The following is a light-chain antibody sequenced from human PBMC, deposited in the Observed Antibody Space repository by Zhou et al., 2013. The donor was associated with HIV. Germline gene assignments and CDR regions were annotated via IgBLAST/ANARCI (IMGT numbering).Light chain of an antibody. CDR3: QQYKSLYT. V-gene: IGKV1-5*03. J-gene: IGKJ2*01. Sequence: DIQMTQSPSTLSASVGDRVTITCRASQSISSWLAWYQQKPGKAPKLLIYKASSLESGVPSRFSGSGSGTEFTLTISSLQPDDSATYYCQQYKSLYTFGQGTKPGDQT. CDR1: QSISSW. CDR2: KAS.